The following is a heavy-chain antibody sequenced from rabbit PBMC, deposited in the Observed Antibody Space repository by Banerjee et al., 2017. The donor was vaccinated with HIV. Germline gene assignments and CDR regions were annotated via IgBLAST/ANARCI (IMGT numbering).Heavy chain of an antibody. V-gene: IGHV1S40*01. Sequence: QSLEESGGDLVKPGASLTLTCTASGFSFSTSDYMCWVRQAPGKGLEWIACIGVGLSSTTYYASWAKGRFTISKTSSTTVTLQLTSLTAADTATYFCARGGAGVAGYGYVMWGPGTLVTVS. CDR3: ARGGAGVAGYGYVM. D-gene: IGHD6-1*01. J-gene: IGHJ6*01. CDR2: IGVGLSSTT. CDR1: GFSFSTSDY.